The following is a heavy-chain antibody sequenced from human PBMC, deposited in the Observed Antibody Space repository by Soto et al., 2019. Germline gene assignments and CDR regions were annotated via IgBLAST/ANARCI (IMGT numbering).Heavy chain of an antibody. Sequence: SVKVSCKASGGTFSSYAISWVRQAPGQGLEWMGGIIPIFGTANYAQKFQGRVTITADESTGTAYMELSSLRSEDTAVYYCARGQWELYYFDYWGQGTLVTVSS. CDR2: IIPIFGTA. J-gene: IGHJ4*02. CDR1: GGTFSSYA. V-gene: IGHV1-69*13. D-gene: IGHD1-26*01. CDR3: ARGQWELYYFDY.